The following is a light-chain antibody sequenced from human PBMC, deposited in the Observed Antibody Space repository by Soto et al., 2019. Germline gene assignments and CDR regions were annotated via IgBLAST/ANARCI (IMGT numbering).Light chain of an antibody. V-gene: IGLV2-14*01. CDR3: ASFRSGTILV. CDR1: RSDIGDSNF. CDR2: EVN. Sequence: QSALTQPASVSGSPGQSVTISCTGPRSDIGDSNFISWYQHSPGKAPRLLIYEVNNRPSGVSKRFSGSKAGNTASLTISGLLDEDEAASFCASFRSGTILVFGSGTKVTV. J-gene: IGLJ1*01.